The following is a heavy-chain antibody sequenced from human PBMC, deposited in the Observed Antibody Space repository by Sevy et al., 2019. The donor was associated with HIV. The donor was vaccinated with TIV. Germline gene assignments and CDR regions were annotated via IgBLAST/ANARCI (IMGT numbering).Heavy chain of an antibody. Sequence: GGSLRLSCVASGFTFSNYWMSWVRQAPGKGLEWVANIKRDGSEKYYVASVKGRFIISRDNDKTSLYLQMNSLRDEDTAVYYCARDCNSATCLWGLDVWGPGTTVTVSS. V-gene: IGHV3-7*03. CDR1: GFTFSNYW. CDR2: IKRDGSEK. CDR3: ARDCNSATCLWGLDV. J-gene: IGHJ6*02. D-gene: IGHD1-26*01.